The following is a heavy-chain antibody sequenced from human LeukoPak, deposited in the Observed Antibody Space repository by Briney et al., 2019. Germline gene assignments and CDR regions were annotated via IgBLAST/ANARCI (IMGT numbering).Heavy chain of an antibody. CDR2: IYYSGNT. CDR1: GGSISSGDHW. Sequence: SETLSLTCTVSGGSISSGDHWWSWIRQSPRTGLEWIGYIYYSGNTYYKPSLRSRLTMSIDTSKNHFSLKMTSVTAADTAVYYCARAPNLLSAFDSWGQGTLVTVSS. CDR3: ARAPNLLSAFDS. D-gene: IGHD2-15*01. J-gene: IGHJ4*02. V-gene: IGHV4-30-4*01.